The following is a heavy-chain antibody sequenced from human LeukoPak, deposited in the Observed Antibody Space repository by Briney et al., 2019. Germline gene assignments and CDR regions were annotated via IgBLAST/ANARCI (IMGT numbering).Heavy chain of an antibody. CDR1: GFTFSDNY. J-gene: IGHJ4*02. CDR2: ISGNGRDI. Sequence: GGSLRLSCAASGFTFSDNYMTWVRQAPGRGLGWLSYISGNGRDIQYADSVKGRFTISRDNAKNSLYLQMDSLTADDTAVYFCACLRGPSDYWGQGTLVTVSS. CDR3: ACLRGPSDY. D-gene: IGHD4-17*01. V-gene: IGHV3-11*01.